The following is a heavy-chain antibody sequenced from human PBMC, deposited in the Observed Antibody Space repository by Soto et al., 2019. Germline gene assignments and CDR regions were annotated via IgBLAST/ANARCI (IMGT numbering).Heavy chain of an antibody. CDR2: ISAYNGNT. J-gene: IGHJ3*02. Sequence: ASVKVSCKASGYTFTSYGISWVRQAPGQGLEWMGWISAYNGNTNYAQKLQGRVTMTTDTSTSTAYMELRSLRSDDTAVYYCAKGAFKIFCNVTGTTAFYTWGQHTMLPVSS. V-gene: IGHV1-18*01. CDR3: AKGAFKIFCNVTGTTAFYT. D-gene: IGHD3-3*01. CDR1: GYTFTSYG.